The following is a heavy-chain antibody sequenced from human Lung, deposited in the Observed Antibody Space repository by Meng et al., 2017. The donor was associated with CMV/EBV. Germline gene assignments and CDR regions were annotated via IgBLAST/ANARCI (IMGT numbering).Heavy chain of an antibody. CDR2: INTNTGNP. J-gene: IGHJ4*02. D-gene: IGHD3-22*01. V-gene: IGHV7-4-1*02. CDR1: GYTFTSYA. Sequence: MLQLGFELKSAGASVTVSCKASGYTFTSYAMNWVRQAPGQGLEWMGWINTNTGNPTYAQGFTGRFVFSLDTSVSTAYLQISSLKAEDTAVYYCARGDYYDSSGLDYWGQGTLVTVSS. CDR3: ARGDYYDSSGLDY.